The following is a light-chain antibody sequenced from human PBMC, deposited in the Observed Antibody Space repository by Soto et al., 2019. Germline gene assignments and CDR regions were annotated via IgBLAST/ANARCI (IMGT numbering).Light chain of an antibody. CDR3: QQSYMDPIT. Sequence: DIQMTQSPSSLSASVGNRVTITCLAIQSISTYLNWYQKKPGKAPNLLIYDASRLQSGVPSRFSGSGGGTDFTLSISSVQPEDFATYFCQQSYMDPITFGQGTRLEIK. CDR1: QSISTY. V-gene: IGKV1-39*01. J-gene: IGKJ5*01. CDR2: DAS.